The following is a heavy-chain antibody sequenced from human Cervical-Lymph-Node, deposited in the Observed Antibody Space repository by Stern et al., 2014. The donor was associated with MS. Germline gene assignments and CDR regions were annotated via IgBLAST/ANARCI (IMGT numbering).Heavy chain of an antibody. J-gene: IGHJ4*02. CDR2: ISYDGSSH. CDR3: ARPAAARYFDY. CDR1: GFTFGRHS. D-gene: IGHD6-25*01. Sequence: VQLEESGGGVVKSGRSLRLSCATSGFTFGRHSMHWVRQAPGKGLEWVAIISYDGSSHHYADSVKGRFTISRSNSNNTLFLQMNSLRVEDTAIYYCARPAAARYFDYWGQGSQVTVSS. V-gene: IGHV3-30-3*01.